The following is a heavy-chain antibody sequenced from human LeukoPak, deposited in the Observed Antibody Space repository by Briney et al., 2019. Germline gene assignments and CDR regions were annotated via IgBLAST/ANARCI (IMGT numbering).Heavy chain of an antibody. D-gene: IGHD3-3*01. CDR3: ARGWTELRFLEWTHYMDV. J-gene: IGHJ6*03. CDR2: MNPNSGNT. Sequence: ASVKVSCKASGYTFTSYDINWVRQATGQGLEWMGWMNPNSGNTGYAQKFQGRVTITGNTSISTAYMELSSLRSEDTAVYYCARGWTELRFLEWTHYMDVWGKGTTVTVSS. CDR1: GYTFTSYD. V-gene: IGHV1-8*03.